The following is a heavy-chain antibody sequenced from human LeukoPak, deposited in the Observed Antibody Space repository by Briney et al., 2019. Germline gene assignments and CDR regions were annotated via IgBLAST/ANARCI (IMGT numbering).Heavy chain of an antibody. CDR3: ARGKDYVWGSYRYTGLFDY. V-gene: IGHV3-30*04. J-gene: IGHJ4*02. Sequence: GGSLGLSCAASGFTFSSYAMHWVRQAPGKGLEWVAVISYDGSNKYYADSVKGRFTISRDNSKNTLYLQMNSLRAEDTAVYYCARGKDYVWGSYRYTGLFDYWGQGTLVTVSS. D-gene: IGHD3-16*02. CDR2: ISYDGSNK. CDR1: GFTFSSYA.